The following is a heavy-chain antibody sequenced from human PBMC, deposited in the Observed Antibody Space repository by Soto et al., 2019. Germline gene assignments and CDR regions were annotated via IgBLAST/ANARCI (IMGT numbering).Heavy chain of an antibody. CDR1: GFIFSDYY. D-gene: IGHD1-1*01. CDR3: ARDLAWKRGKVGRYYYGMDV. CDR2: ISTRSTYT. Sequence: GGSLRLSCAASGFIFSDYYMSWIRQTPGKWLEWVSYISTRSTYTNYADSVKGRFTISRDNTKNSLYLQMDSLRVEDTAVYYCARDLAWKRGKVGRYYYGMDVWGXGTTVTAPQ. V-gene: IGHV3-11*06. J-gene: IGHJ6*04.